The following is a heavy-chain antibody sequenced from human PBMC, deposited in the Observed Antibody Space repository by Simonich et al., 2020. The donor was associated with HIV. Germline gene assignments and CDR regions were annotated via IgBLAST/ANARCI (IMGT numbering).Heavy chain of an antibody. CDR1: GFTFSGSA. CDR2: IRIKFNNYAT. Sequence: EYGGGLVQPGGSLQLSCAASGFTFSGSAMHWVRQASGKGLEWVGRIRIKFNNYATAYAASVKGRFTTSRDDSKNTAYLQMNSLKTEDTSVYYCASDPYYYYMDVWGKGTTVTVSS. V-gene: IGHV3-73*02. J-gene: IGHJ6*03. CDR3: ASDPYYYYMDV.